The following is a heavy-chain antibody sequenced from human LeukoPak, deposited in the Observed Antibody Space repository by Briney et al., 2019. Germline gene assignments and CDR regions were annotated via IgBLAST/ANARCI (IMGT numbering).Heavy chain of an antibody. V-gene: IGHV3-21*04. CDR1: GFTFSSYS. J-gene: IGHJ3*02. CDR2: ISSSSSYI. D-gene: IGHD6-13*01. Sequence: GGSLRLSCAASGFTFSSYSMNWVHQAPGKGLEWVSSISSSSSYIYYADSVKGRFTISRDNSKNTLYLQMNSLRAEDTAVYYCASSLYSSGWSLNSGAFDIWGQGTMVTVSS. CDR3: ASSLYSSGWSLNSGAFDI.